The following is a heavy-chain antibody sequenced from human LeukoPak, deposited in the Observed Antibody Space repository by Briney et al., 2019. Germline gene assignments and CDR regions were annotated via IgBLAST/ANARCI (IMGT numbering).Heavy chain of an antibody. CDR1: GYSFTSYW. CDR3: ARQSGHGSGCYFGP. D-gene: IGHD3-10*01. CDR2: IYPDDSHT. Sequence: GESLMISCKASGYSFTSYWIGWVRQMPGKGLEWMGVIYPDDSHTRFSPSFEGLVTISADKSIDTAYLQWSSLKASDSAMYYCARQSGHGSGCYFGPWGQGTLVTVSS. V-gene: IGHV5-51*01. J-gene: IGHJ5*02.